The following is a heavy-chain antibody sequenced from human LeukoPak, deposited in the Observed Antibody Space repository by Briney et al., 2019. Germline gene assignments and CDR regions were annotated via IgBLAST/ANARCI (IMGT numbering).Heavy chain of an antibody. CDR2: IYYSGST. V-gene: IGHV4-59*05. CDR3: ARHGVYYDFWSGYPTSYYFDY. Sequence: SETLSLTCSVSAGSISRYYWSWIRQPPGKGLEWIGSIYYSGSTYYNPSLKSRVTISVDTSKNQFSLKLSSVTAADTAVCYCARHGVYYDFWSGYPTSYYFDYWGQGTLVTVSS. J-gene: IGHJ4*02. CDR1: AGSISRYY. D-gene: IGHD3-3*01.